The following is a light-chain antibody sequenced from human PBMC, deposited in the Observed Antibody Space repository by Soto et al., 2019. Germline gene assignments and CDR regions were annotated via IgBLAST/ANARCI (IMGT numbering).Light chain of an antibody. J-gene: IGLJ1*01. CDR3: SSYTSSSTV. CDR1: SSDVGGYNY. V-gene: IGLV2-14*01. Sequence: QSVLTQPASVSGSPVQSITISCTGTSSDVGGYNYVSWYQQHPVKAPKLMIYDVSNRPSGVSNRFSGSKSGNTASLTISGLQAEDEADYYCSSYTSSSTVFGTGTKLTVL. CDR2: DVS.